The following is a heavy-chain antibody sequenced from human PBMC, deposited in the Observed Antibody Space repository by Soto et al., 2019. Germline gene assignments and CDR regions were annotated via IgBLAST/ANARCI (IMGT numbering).Heavy chain of an antibody. CDR3: AREGYYDILTGYYHDY. CDR1: GGSISSGDYY. V-gene: IGHV4-30-4*01. Sequence: SETLSLTCTVSGGSISSGDYYWSWIRQPPGKGLEWIGYIYYSGSTYYNPSLKSRVTISVDTSKNQFSLKLSSVTAADTAVYYCAREGYYDILTGYYHDYWGQGTLVTVSS. D-gene: IGHD3-9*01. J-gene: IGHJ4*02. CDR2: IYYSGST.